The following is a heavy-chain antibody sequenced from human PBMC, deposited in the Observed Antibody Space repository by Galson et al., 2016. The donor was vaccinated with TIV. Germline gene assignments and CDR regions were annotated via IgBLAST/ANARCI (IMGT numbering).Heavy chain of an antibody. Sequence: SVKVSCKASGYTFTDSYLHWVRQAPGQGLEWMGWINPDSGATNYAQKFQGRVTMTRDKSTSTAYLDLRWLTSDDTAVYYCARDGLDMTTAVALPDYWGQGTLVTVSS. V-gene: IGHV1-2*02. CDR3: ARDGLDMTTAVALPDY. CDR2: INPDSGAT. CDR1: GYTFTDSY. D-gene: IGHD3/OR15-3a*01. J-gene: IGHJ4*02.